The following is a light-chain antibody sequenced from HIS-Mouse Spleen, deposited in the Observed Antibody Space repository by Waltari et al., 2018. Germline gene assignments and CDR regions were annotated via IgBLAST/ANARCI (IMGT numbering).Light chain of an antibody. V-gene: IGLV2-14*03. Sequence: QSALTQPASVSGSPGHSITISCTGTSSDVGGYNYVPWYQQHPGKAPKLMIYDVSNRPSGVSNRFSGSKSGNTASLTISGLQAEDEADYYCSSYTSSSTEVFGGGTKLTVL. CDR1: SSDVGGYNY. CDR2: DVS. J-gene: IGLJ2*01. CDR3: SSYTSSSTEV.